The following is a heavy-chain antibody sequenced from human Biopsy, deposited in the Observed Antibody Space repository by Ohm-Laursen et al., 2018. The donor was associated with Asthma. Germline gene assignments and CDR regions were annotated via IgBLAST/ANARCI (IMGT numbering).Heavy chain of an antibody. D-gene: IGHD6-19*01. CDR2: IYSGGST. J-gene: IGHJ4*02. V-gene: IGHV3-53*01. CDR1: GFTVTTHY. CDR3: ARGDSSGWSHYYFDY. Sequence: SLRLSCAATGFTVTTHYMSWVRQAPGKGLEWVSVIYSGGSTYYADSVKGRFTISRDSSKNTLFLQMDSLRVEDTAVYYCARGDSSGWSHYYFDYWGQGTLVTVSS.